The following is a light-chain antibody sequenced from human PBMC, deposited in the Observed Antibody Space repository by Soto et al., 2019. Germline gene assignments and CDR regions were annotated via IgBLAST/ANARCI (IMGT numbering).Light chain of an antibody. CDR3: GTWDSTLSAWV. CDR1: SSNIGNNY. V-gene: IGLV1-51*02. J-gene: IGLJ3*02. Sequence: QSALTQPPSVSAAPGQKVTISCSGSSSNIGNNYVSWYQHLPGTAPKLLIYENDKRPSGIPDRFSGSKSGTSATLGITGLQTGDEADYYCGTWDSTLSAWVFGGGTKLTVL. CDR2: END.